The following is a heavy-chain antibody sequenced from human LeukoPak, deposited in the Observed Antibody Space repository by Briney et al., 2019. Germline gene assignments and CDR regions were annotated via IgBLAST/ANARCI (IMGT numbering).Heavy chain of an antibody. Sequence: PGRSLRLSCAASGFTFSSYGMHWVRQAPGKGLEWVAVIWYDGSNKYYADSVKGRFTISRDNSKNTLYLQMNSLRAEDTAAYYCARARYNDFWSGYYEYYYYYYGMDVWGQGTTVTVS. D-gene: IGHD3-3*01. CDR2: IWYDGSNK. CDR1: GFTFSSYG. J-gene: IGHJ6*02. CDR3: ARARYNDFWSGYYEYYYYYYGMDV. V-gene: IGHV3-33*01.